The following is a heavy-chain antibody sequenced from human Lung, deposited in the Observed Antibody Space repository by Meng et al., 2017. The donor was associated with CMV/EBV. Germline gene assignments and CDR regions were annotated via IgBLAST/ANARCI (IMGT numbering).Heavy chain of an antibody. CDR2: ISYDGINK. D-gene: IGHD2-8*02. Sequence: SXGASGFTFSNSAMHRVRQTPGKGLEGLAVISYDGINKYYADSVEGRFTISRDNSKNTLFLQMNSLRPEDTAVYYCVVGGTVVDANFGSWGQGTLVTVSS. CDR1: GFTFSNSA. CDR3: VVGGTVVDANFGS. J-gene: IGHJ4*02. V-gene: IGHV3-30*04.